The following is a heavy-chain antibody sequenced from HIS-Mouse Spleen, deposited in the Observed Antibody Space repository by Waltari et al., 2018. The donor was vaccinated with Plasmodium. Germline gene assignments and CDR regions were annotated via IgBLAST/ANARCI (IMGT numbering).Heavy chain of an antibody. D-gene: IGHD7-27*01. CDR3: AREGGLLSGDGDPFDY. Sequence: QLQLQESGPGLVKPSETLSLTCTVSGGSISSSSYYWGWIRQPPGKGLEWIGSIYYSGSTSHNPSLKSRVTISVDTTKNQFSLKLSSVTAADTAVYYCAREGGLLSGDGDPFDYWGQGTLVTVSS. CDR1: GGSISSSSYY. CDR2: IYYSGST. V-gene: IGHV4-39*07. J-gene: IGHJ4*02.